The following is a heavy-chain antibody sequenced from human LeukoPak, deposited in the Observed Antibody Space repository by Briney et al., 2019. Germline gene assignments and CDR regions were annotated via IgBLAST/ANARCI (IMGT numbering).Heavy chain of an antibody. D-gene: IGHD3-9*01. CDR3: AREDYDILTGYPMGMDV. CDR2: MNPNSGNT. V-gene: IGHV1-8*01. J-gene: IGHJ6*02. Sequence: GASVKVSCEASGYTFTSYDINWVRQATGQGLEWMGWMNPNSGNTGYAQKFQGRVTMTRNTSISTAYMELSSLRSEDTAVYYCAREDYDILTGYPMGMDVWGQGTTVTVSS. CDR1: GYTFTSYD.